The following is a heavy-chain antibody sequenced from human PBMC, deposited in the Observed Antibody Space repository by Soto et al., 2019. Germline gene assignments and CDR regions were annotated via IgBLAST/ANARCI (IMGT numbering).Heavy chain of an antibody. CDR3: ARRRPYSYGRDYFDY. CDR2: IYPGDSDT. V-gene: IGHV5-51*01. D-gene: IGHD5-18*01. Sequence: GESLKISCQGSGYSFTIYWIGWVRQMPGKGLEWMCIIYPGDSDTRYSRSFQGQVTISADKSISTAYLQWSSLKASDTAMYDCARRRPYSYGRDYFDYGGQGTLVTVSS. J-gene: IGHJ4*02. CDR1: GYSFTIYW.